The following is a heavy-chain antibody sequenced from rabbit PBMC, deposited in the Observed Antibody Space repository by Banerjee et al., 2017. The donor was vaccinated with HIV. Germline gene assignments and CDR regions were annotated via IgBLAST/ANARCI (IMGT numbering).Heavy chain of an antibody. J-gene: IGHJ4*01. V-gene: IGHV1S40*01. CDR2: IGSGSGST. CDR3: ASGYSDVYFNL. D-gene: IGHD1-1*01. Sequence: QSLEESGGDLVKPGASLTLTCTASGIDFSSDYWICWVRQAPGQGLEWIGCIGSGSGSTYYASWAKGRFTISKTSSTTVTLQMTSLTAADTATYFSASGYSDVYFNLWGPGTLVTVS. CDR1: GIDFSSDYW.